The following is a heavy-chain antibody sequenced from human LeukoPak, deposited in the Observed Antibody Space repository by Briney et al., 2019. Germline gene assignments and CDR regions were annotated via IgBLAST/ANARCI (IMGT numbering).Heavy chain of an antibody. Sequence: NRGESLKISCRGSGSRFTNYWIGWVRQLPGKGLEWVGIIFPRDSDTRYSPSFQGQVTVSADKSISTAYLQWTYLRASDTAMYYCARLRDGRAFGAIDYWGQGTLVTVSS. J-gene: IGHJ4*02. D-gene: IGHD3-10*01. CDR1: GSRFTNYW. V-gene: IGHV5-51*01. CDR3: ARLRDGRAFGAIDY. CDR2: IFPRDSDT.